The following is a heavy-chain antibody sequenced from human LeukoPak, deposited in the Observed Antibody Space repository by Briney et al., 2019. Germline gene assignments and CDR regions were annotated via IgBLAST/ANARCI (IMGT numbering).Heavy chain of an antibody. D-gene: IGHD3-10*01. CDR2: INHSGST. Sequence: SETLSLTCAVYGGSFSGYYWSWIRQPPGKGLEWIGEINHSGSTNYNPSLKSRVTISVDASKNQFSLKLSSVTAADTAVYYCARGRGNFDYWGQGTLVTVSS. J-gene: IGHJ4*02. CDR1: GGSFSGYY. V-gene: IGHV4-34*01. CDR3: ARGRGNFDY.